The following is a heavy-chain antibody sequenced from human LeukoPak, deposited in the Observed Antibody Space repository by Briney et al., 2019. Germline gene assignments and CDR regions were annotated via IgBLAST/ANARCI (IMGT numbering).Heavy chain of an antibody. CDR2: LYYSGST. J-gene: IGHJ4*02. Sequence: SETLSLTCTVSGGSISSYYWSWIRQPLGKGLEWIGYLYYSGSTNYNPSLKSRVTISVDTSKSQFSLKLSSVTAADTAVYYCARGYGDLDYWGQGTLVTVSS. D-gene: IGHD4-17*01. CDR1: GGSISSYY. V-gene: IGHV4-59*08. CDR3: ARGYGDLDY.